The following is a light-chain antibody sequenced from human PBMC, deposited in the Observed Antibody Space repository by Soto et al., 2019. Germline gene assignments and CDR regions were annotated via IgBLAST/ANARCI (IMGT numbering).Light chain of an antibody. Sequence: DIQMTQSPSTLSASVGDRVTITCRASQSISSWLAWYQQKPGKALKLLIYKASSLESGVPSRFSGSGSGTEFTLTISSLQPDDFATYYCQQYNSYWTFGQGNKVEIK. J-gene: IGKJ1*01. CDR3: QQYNSYWT. V-gene: IGKV1-5*03. CDR1: QSISSW. CDR2: KAS.